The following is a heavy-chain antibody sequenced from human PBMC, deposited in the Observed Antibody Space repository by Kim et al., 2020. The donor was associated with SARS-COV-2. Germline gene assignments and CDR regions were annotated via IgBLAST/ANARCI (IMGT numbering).Heavy chain of an antibody. Sequence: YPGSVKGRFTISRENAKNSLYLQMNSLRAGDTAVYYCARYNWNYTSFDYWGQGTLVTVSS. D-gene: IGHD1-1*01. J-gene: IGHJ4*02. CDR3: ARYNWNYTSFDY. V-gene: IGHV3-13*01.